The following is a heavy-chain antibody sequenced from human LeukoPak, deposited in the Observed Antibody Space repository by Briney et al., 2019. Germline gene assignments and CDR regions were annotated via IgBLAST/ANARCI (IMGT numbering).Heavy chain of an antibody. CDR3: TTQDLVVVPAASHYFDY. Sequence: GGSLRLSSAASGFMFDTYAMNWVRQAPGKGLEWVSYISQSGDAKYYADSVKGRFTISRDNARNSLYLQMNSLRAEDTAIYYCTTQDLVVVPAASHYFDYWGQGILIIVSA. D-gene: IGHD2-15*01. V-gene: IGHV3-48*03. CDR1: GFMFDTYA. CDR2: ISQSGDAK. J-gene: IGHJ4*02.